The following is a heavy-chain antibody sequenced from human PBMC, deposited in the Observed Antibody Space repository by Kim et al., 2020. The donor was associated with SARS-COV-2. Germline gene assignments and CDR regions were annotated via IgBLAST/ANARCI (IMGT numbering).Heavy chain of an antibody. V-gene: IGHV1-2*02. CDR1: GYTFTGYY. D-gene: IGHD5-18*01. CDR3: ARSRFYSYGEVDY. CDR2: INPNSGGT. J-gene: IGHJ4*02. Sequence: ASVKVSCKASGYTFTGYYMHWVRQAPGQGLEWMGWINPNSGGTNYAQKFQGRVTMTRDTSISTAYMELSRLRSDDTAVYYCARSRFYSYGEVDYWGQGTLVTVSS.